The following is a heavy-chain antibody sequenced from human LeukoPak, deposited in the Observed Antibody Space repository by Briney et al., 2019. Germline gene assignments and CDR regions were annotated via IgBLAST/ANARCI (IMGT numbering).Heavy chain of an antibody. CDR3: VRDH. CDR1: GFTFSTYW. V-gene: IGHV3-74*01. J-gene: IGHJ1*01. Sequence: GGSPRLSCAASGFTFSTYWMHWGRQAPREGLGCVSCINSDGRSTTYADSVKGRFTLYRDNDKNTLYLQMNSLRAGDTAVYYCVRDHWG. CDR2: INSDGRST.